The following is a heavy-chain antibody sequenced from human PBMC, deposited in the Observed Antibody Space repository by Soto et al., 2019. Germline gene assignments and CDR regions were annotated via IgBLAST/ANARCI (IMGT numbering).Heavy chain of an antibody. J-gene: IGHJ3*02. V-gene: IGHV4-31*03. CDR3: ARDGVVAATLGAFDI. CDR1: GGSISSGGYY. CDR2: IYYSGST. D-gene: IGHD2-15*01. Sequence: SETLSLTCTVSGGSISSGGYYWSWIRQHPGKGLEWIGYIYYSGSTYYNPSLKSRVTISVDTSKNQFSLKLSSVTAADTAVYYCARDGVVAATLGAFDIWGQGTMVT.